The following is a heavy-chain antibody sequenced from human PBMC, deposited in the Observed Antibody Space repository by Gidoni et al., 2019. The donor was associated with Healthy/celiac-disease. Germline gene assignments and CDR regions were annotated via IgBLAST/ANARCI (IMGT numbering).Heavy chain of an antibody. J-gene: IGHJ3*02. V-gene: IGHV1-2*02. Sequence: QVQLVQSGAEVKKPGASVKVSCKASGYTFTGYYMHWVRQAPGQGLEWMGCITPNSGCTHYAQKFQGRVTMTRDTSISTAYMELSRLRSDDTALYYCARASKAFDIWGQGTMVTVSS. CDR1: GYTFTGYY. CDR3: ARASKAFDI. CDR2: ITPNSGCT.